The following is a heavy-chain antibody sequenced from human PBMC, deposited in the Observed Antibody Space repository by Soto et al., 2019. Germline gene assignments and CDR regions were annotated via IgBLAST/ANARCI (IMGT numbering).Heavy chain of an antibody. Sequence: VAEFTIINAWINRVRKTQGKGLEWVGRIKSKTDGGTTDYAEPVKGRFAISRDDSNNMVYLQMNSLKIEDTAVYYCTADSYSTIIIVGFDYLGHGTLVPVSS. D-gene: IGHD3-22*01. J-gene: IGHJ4*01. CDR1: EFTIINAW. CDR2: IKSKTDGGTT. CDR3: TADSYSTIIIVGFDY. V-gene: IGHV3-15*07.